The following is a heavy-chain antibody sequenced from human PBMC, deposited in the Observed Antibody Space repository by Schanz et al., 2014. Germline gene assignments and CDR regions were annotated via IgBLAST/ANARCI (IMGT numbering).Heavy chain of an antibody. CDR3: AKDPRGDKNDRAYYFDY. CDR2: ISGSGGST. V-gene: IGHV3-23*01. CDR1: GFTFSSYA. D-gene: IGHD3-10*01. J-gene: IGHJ4*02. Sequence: DVHLLESGGGLVQPGGSLRLSCAASGFTFSSYAMSWVRQAPGKGLEWVSAISGSGGSTYYADSVKGRFTISRDNSKNTLYLQMNSLRVEDTAVYYCAKDPRGDKNDRAYYFDYWGQGTLVSVSS.